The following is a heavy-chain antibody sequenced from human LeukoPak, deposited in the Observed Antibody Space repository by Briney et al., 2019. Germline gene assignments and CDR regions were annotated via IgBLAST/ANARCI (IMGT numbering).Heavy chain of an antibody. Sequence: ASVKVSCKASGYTFTGYYMYWVRQAPGQGLEWMGWINPNSGGTNYAQKFQGRVTMTRDTSISTAYMEVSRLRSDDTAVYYCARDMRIAVAGWGQGTLVTVSS. CDR1: GYTFTGYY. D-gene: IGHD6-19*01. CDR2: INPNSGGT. CDR3: ARDMRIAVAG. J-gene: IGHJ4*02. V-gene: IGHV1-2*02.